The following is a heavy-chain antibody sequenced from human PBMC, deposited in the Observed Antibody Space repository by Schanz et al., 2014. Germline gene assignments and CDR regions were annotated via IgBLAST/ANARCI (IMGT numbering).Heavy chain of an antibody. CDR1: GFNFKAYA. V-gene: IGHV3-20*04. CDR2: INWNGGST. Sequence: EAQLLESGGGLVQPGGSLRLSCAASGFNFKAYAMSWVRQAPGKGLEWVSGINWNGGSTGYADSVKGRFTISRDNAKNSLYLQMNSLTAEDTAVYYCARGVRIDYWGQGTLVTVSS. CDR3: ARGVRIDY. D-gene: IGHD3-3*01. J-gene: IGHJ4*02.